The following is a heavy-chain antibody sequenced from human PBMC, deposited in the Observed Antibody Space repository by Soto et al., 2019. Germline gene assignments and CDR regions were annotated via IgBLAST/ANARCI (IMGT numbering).Heavy chain of an antibody. CDR2: FHYGEST. J-gene: IGHJ6*02. D-gene: IGHD2-2*01. CDR3: ARLGGFCSSTNCYGYYAMDV. Sequence: SETLCLTCTVAGAFISSGPYSWGWIRQPPGEGLEWIATFHYGESTHYNPSLESRVTVSVDTSQNHFSLKVSSVTVADTAVYYCARLGGFCSSTNCYGYYAMDVWGQGTTVT. V-gene: IGHV4-39*02. CDR1: GAFISSGPYS.